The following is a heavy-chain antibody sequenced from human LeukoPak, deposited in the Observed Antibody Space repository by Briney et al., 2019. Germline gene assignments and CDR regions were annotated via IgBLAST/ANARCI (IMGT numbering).Heavy chain of an antibody. Sequence: PWETLSLTCTVSGGSISSYYWSWIRQPPGKGLEWIGYIYYSGSTNYNPSLKSRVTISVDTSKNQFSLKLSSVTAADTAVYYCAREDGRDGYNSFDYWGQGTLVTVSS. V-gene: IGHV4-59*01. CDR3: AREDGRDGYNSFDY. J-gene: IGHJ4*02. D-gene: IGHD5-24*01. CDR2: IYYSGST. CDR1: GGSISSYY.